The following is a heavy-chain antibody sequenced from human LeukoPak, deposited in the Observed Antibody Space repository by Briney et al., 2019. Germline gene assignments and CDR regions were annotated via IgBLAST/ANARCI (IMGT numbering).Heavy chain of an antibody. J-gene: IGHJ3*02. CDR2: IYYSGST. CDR1: GGSISSGGYY. V-gene: IGHV4-31*03. D-gene: IGHD3-22*01. Sequence: SETLSLTCTVSGGSISSGGYYWSWIRQHPGKGLEWIGYIYYSGSTYYNPSLKSRVTISVDTSKNQFSLKLSSVTAADTAVYYCARDYSSGYYYPAGAFDIWGQGTMVTVSS. CDR3: ARDYSSGYYYPAGAFDI.